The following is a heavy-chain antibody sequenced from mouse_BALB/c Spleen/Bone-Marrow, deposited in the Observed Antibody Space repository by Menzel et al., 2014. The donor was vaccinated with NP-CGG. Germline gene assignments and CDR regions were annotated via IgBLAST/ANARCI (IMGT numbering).Heavy chain of an antibody. J-gene: IGHJ4*01. V-gene: IGHV1-9*01. CDR3: ARYGNYAMDY. Sequence: VKLQESGAELMKPGASVKISCKATGYIFSSYWIEWVKQRPGHGLEWIGEILPGSGSTNYNEKFKGKATFTADTSSNTAYTQLSSLTSEDSAVYYCARYGNYAMDYWGQGTSVTVSS. CDR2: ILPGSGST. D-gene: IGHD2-1*01. CDR1: GYIFSSYW.